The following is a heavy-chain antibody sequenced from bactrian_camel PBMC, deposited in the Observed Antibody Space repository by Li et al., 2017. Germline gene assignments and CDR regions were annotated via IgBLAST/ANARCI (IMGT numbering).Heavy chain of an antibody. D-gene: IGHD1*01. CDR3: AAGLNWYEYSF. CDR1: GLTYSIYG. Sequence: VQLVESGGGLVQPGGSLRLSCAASGLTYSIYGMSWSWIRQAPGKGLEWVSHITSRGDTYYADSVKGRFTISRNNAVNTLYLQMNSLKPEDTAVYYCAAGLNWYEYSFWGQGTQVTVS. CDR2: ITSRGDT. J-gene: IGHJ4*01. V-gene: IGHV3S40*01.